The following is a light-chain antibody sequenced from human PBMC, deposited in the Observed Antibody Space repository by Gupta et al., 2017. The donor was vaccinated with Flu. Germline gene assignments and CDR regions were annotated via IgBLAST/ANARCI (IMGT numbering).Light chain of an antibody. CDR1: QSVGSY. V-gene: IGKV3-11*01. CDR3: QQRSNWRLI. J-gene: IGKJ4*01. CDR2: DAV. Sequence: DIVLTQSPATLSLSPGESATLSCRASQSVGSYLAWYQQRPGQAPRLLIYDAVKRATGVPGRFSASGAGTDFTLTITSLVPEDFAVYYCQQRSNWRLIFGGGTKVGTK.